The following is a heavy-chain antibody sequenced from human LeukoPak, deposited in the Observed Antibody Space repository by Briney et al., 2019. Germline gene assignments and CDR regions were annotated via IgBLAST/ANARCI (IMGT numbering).Heavy chain of an antibody. Sequence: GGSLRLSCAASGFTFSSYAMGWVRQAPGKGLEWVSAISGSGGSTYYADSVKGRFTISRDNSKNTLYLQMNSLRAEDTAVYYCAKREDLDLSFDYWGQGTLVTVSS. D-gene: IGHD3-3*01. V-gene: IGHV3-23*01. CDR2: ISGSGGST. J-gene: IGHJ4*02. CDR3: AKREDLDLSFDY. CDR1: GFTFSSYA.